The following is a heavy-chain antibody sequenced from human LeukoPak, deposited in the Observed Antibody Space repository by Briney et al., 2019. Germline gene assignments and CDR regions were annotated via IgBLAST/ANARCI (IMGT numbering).Heavy chain of an antibody. CDR1: GGTFSSYA. Sequence: ASVKVSCKASGGTFSSYAISWVRQAPAQGLEGMGGIIPIFGTANYAQKCQSRDTISTDESTSTAYMEQSSLRSDDTAVYCCANTQRELLHFDYWGQGTLVTVSS. J-gene: IGHJ4*02. V-gene: IGHV1-69*05. CDR3: ANTQRELLHFDY. D-gene: IGHD1-26*01. CDR2: IIPIFGTA.